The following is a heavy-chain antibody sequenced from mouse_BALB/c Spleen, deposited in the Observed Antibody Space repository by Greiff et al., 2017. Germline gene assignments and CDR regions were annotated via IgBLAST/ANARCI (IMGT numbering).Heavy chain of an antibody. D-gene: IGHD4-1*02. J-gene: IGHJ4*01. CDR3: ARNKGGNWEGAMDY. V-gene: IGHV2-2*02. CDR1: GFSLTSYG. Sequence: QVQLKESGPGLVQPSQSLSITCTVSGFSLTSYGVHWVRQSPGKGLEWLGVIWSGGSTDYNAAFISRLSISKDNPKSQVFFKMNSLQANDTAIYYCARNKGGNWEGAMDYWGQGTSVTVSS. CDR2: IWSGGST.